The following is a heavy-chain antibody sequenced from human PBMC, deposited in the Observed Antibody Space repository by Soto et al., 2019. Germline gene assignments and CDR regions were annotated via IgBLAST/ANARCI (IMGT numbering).Heavy chain of an antibody. J-gene: IGHJ4*02. CDR3: TRHAFSSCWYGGDD. CDR1: GFTFSGSA. D-gene: IGHD6-19*01. CDR2: IRSKANSYAT. Sequence: EVQLVESGGGLVQPGGSLKLSCAASGFTFSGSAMHWVRQASGKGLEWVGRIRSKANSYATAYAATVKGRLTISRDDSKNTAYLQMNSRKTEDTVVYYCTRHAFSSCWYGGDDWGQGTLVTVSS. V-gene: IGHV3-73*02.